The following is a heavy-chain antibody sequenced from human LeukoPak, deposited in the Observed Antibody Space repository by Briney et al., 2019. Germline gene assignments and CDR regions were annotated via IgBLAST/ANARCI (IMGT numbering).Heavy chain of an antibody. CDR1: GGSFSGYY. D-gene: IGHD5-18*01. CDR3: ARAAYSYGYS. Sequence: PSETLPLTCAVYGGSFSGYYWSWIRQPPGKGLEWIGEINHSGSTNYNPSLKSRVTISVDTSKDQFSLKLSSVTAADTAVYYCARAAYSYGYSWGQGTLVTVSS. CDR2: INHSGST. J-gene: IGHJ4*02. V-gene: IGHV4-34*01.